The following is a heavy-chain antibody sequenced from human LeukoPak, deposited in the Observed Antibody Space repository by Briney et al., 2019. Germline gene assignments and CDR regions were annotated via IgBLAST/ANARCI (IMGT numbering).Heavy chain of an antibody. J-gene: IGHJ5*02. Sequence: ASVKVSCKASGGTFSSYAISWVRQAPGQGLEWMGGIIPIFGTANYAQKFQGRVTITADESTSTAYMELSSLRSEDTAVYYCARDPCSSTSCFNWFDAWGQGTLVTVSS. CDR3: ARDPCSSTSCFNWFDA. D-gene: IGHD2-2*01. CDR2: IIPIFGTA. CDR1: GGTFSSYA. V-gene: IGHV1-69*13.